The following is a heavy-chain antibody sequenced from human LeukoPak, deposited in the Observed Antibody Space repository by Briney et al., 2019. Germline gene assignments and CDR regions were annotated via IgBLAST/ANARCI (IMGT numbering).Heavy chain of an antibody. CDR3: ARSRMFTYLHPDAFDI. D-gene: IGHD2-15*01. CDR2: IKQDGSEE. J-gene: IGHJ3*02. CDR1: GFTFSSYW. V-gene: IGHV3-7*01. Sequence: TGGSLRLSCAASGFTFSSYWMSWVRQAPGKGLEWVANIKQDGSEEYYVDSVKGRFTISRDNAKNSLYLQMNSLRAEDTAVYYCARSRMFTYLHPDAFDIWGQGTMVTVSP.